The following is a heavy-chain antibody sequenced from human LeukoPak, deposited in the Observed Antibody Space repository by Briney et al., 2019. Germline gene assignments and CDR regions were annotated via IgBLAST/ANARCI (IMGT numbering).Heavy chain of an antibody. J-gene: IGHJ3*02. Sequence: PGGSLRLSCAASGFTFSSYWMTWVRQAPGKGLEWVANIKQDGSEKYYVDSVKGRFTISRDNAKNSLYLQTNSLRAEDTAVYYCARDSFSRISVFGVVSDAFDIWGQGTTVNVSS. CDR1: GFTFSSYW. CDR3: ARDSFSRISVFGVVSDAFDI. V-gene: IGHV3-7*01. CDR2: IKQDGSEK. D-gene: IGHD3-3*01.